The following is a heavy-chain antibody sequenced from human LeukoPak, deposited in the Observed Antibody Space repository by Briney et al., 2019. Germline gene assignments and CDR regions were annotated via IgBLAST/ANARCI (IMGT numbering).Heavy chain of an antibody. CDR1: GYTFTNYY. V-gene: IGHV1-46*01. J-gene: IGHJ5*02. CDR2: INPSGGST. Sequence: ALVKVSCKASGYTFTNYYIHWVQQAPGQGLEWMGIINPSGGSTTYAQKFQGRVTMTRDTSTRTVYMELRSLRSEDTAVYYCARSPHGSSLNWFDPWGQGTLVTVSS. CDR3: ARSPHGSSLNWFDP. D-gene: IGHD6-13*01.